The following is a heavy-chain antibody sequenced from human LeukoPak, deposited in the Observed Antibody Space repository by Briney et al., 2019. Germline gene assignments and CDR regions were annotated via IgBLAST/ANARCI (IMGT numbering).Heavy chain of an antibody. Sequence: GGSLRLSCAASGFTFSTYAMSWVRQAPGEGLEWISGIGGSDGSRYYADSVKGRFIISRDNSKNTLYLQMNSLSADDTAVYYCAKAMYYYDRSGYAAAYYFDYWGQGTLVTVSS. CDR1: GFTFSTYA. V-gene: IGHV3-23*01. D-gene: IGHD3-22*01. J-gene: IGHJ4*02. CDR3: AKAMYYYDRSGYAAAYYFDY. CDR2: IGGSDGSR.